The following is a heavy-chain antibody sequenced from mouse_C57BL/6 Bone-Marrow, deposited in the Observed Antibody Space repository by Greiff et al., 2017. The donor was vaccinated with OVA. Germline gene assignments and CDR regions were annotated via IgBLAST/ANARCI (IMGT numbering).Heavy chain of an antibody. CDR1: GYSITSGYY. D-gene: IGHD4-1*01. CDR3: ARENWAMDY. J-gene: IGHJ4*01. CDR2: ISYDGSN. Sequence: EVKLQESGPGLVKPSQSLSLPCSVTGYSITSGYYWNWIRQFPGNKLEWMGYISYDGSNNYNPSLKNRISITRDTSKNQFFLKLNSVTTEDTATYYCARENWAMDYWGQGTSVTVSS. V-gene: IGHV3-6*01.